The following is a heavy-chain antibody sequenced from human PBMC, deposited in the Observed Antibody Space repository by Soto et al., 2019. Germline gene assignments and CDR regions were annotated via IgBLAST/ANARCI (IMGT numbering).Heavy chain of an antibody. Sequence: QVQLVESGGGVVQPGGSLRLSCEASGFNFSSYGIHWVRQAPGKGLEWVAIIWNDGSNEYYADSVKGRFTISRDNSKNTVYLQVSKLRAEDTAVYFCVRDQTDSRGYSDSWGQGTLVTVSS. CDR2: IWNDGSNE. D-gene: IGHD3-22*01. CDR3: VRDQTDSRGYSDS. J-gene: IGHJ4*02. V-gene: IGHV3-33*01. CDR1: GFNFSSYG.